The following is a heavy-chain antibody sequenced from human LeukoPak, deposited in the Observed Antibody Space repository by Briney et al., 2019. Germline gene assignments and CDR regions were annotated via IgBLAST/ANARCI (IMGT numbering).Heavy chain of an antibody. D-gene: IGHD3-16*02. CDR2: INHSGST. J-gene: IGHJ5*02. CDR3: ARSPYVWGNYRYNGFDP. CDR1: GASFSGYY. V-gene: IGHV4-34*01. Sequence: SETLSLTCAVYGASFSGYYWSWIRQPPGKGLEWIGEINHSGSTNYNPSLKSRVTISVDTSNNQFSLKLSSVTAADTAVYYCARSPYVWGNYRYNGFDPWGQGTLVTVSS.